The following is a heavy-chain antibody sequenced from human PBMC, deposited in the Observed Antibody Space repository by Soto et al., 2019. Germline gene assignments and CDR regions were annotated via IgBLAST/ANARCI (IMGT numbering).Heavy chain of an antibody. CDR1: GGTFRNYP. CDR2: IFPLTDIP. Sequence: QVQLVQSGTEVKKPGSSVKVSCKASGGTFRNYPINWVRQAPGQGLEWMGSIFPLTDIPDYAQNFQARLTISADKSTSTGYMELSSLTSDDTAIYFCARGPLVVLNYFESWGQGTLVTVSS. V-gene: IGHV1-69*02. J-gene: IGHJ4*02. CDR3: ARGPLVVLNYFES.